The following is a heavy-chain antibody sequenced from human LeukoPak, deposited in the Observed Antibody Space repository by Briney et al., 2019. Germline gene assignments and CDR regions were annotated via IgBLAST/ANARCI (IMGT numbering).Heavy chain of an antibody. CDR2: INPNSGGT. Sequence: GASVKVSCKASGYTFTGYYMHWVQQAPGQGLEWMGWINPNSGGTNYAQKFQGRVTMTRDTSISTAYMELSRLRSDDTGVYYCARDAYYDFWSGDRDYYYMDVWGKGTTVTVSS. D-gene: IGHD3-3*01. CDR1: GYTFTGYY. J-gene: IGHJ6*03. CDR3: ARDAYYDFWSGDRDYYYMDV. V-gene: IGHV1-2*02.